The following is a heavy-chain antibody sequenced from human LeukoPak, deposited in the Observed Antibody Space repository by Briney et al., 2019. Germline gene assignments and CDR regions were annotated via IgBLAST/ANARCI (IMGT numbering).Heavy chain of an antibody. Sequence: GGSLRLSCAASGFTFDGSAMHWVRQAPGKGLEWVSSISWNSINIDYADSVKGRFTISRDNAKKSLYLQLNSLRAEDTALYYCAKEGSVCTNGICRYFDYWGQGTLVTVSS. CDR3: AKEGSVCTNGICRYFDY. D-gene: IGHD2-8*01. CDR1: GFTFDGSA. J-gene: IGHJ4*02. CDR2: ISWNSINI. V-gene: IGHV3-9*01.